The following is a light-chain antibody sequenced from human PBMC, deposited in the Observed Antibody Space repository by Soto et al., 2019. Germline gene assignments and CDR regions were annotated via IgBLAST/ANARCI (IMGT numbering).Light chain of an antibody. Sequence: QTVVTQDPSFSVSPGGTVTLTCGLSSGSVSTSYYPSWYQQTPGQAPRTLIYSTNTRSSGVPDRFSGSILGNKAPLTITGAQADDESYYYCVLYMGSGIWVFGGGTKLTVL. CDR2: STN. CDR3: VLYMGSGIWV. V-gene: IGLV8-61*01. CDR1: SGSVSTSYY. J-gene: IGLJ3*02.